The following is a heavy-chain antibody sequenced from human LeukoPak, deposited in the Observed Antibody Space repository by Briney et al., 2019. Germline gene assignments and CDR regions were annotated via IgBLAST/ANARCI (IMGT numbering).Heavy chain of an antibody. D-gene: IGHD2-2*01. CDR3: ARRDVVVPAAMVTFDP. Sequence: ASVKVSCKASGYIFTSYDIHWVRQATGQGLEWMGWMNPNSGNTGYAQKFQGRVTMTRNTSISTAYMELSSLRSEDTAVYYCARRDVVVPAAMVTFDPWGQGTLVTVSS. J-gene: IGHJ5*02. V-gene: IGHV1-8*01. CDR2: MNPNSGNT. CDR1: GYIFTSYD.